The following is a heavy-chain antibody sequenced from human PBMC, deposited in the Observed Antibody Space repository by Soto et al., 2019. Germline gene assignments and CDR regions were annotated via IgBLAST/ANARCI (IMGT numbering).Heavy chain of an antibody. V-gene: IGHV1-69*02. Sequence: QVQLVQSGAEVKKPGSSVKVSCKASGGTFSSYTISWVRQAPGQGLEWMGRIIPILGIANYAQKFQGRVTITADKSTSTAYRELSSLRSEDTAVYYCARNYYSSEFTGAFDIWGQGTTVTVSS. D-gene: IGHD6-19*01. CDR1: GGTFSSYT. CDR2: IIPILGIA. J-gene: IGHJ3*02. CDR3: ARNYYSSEFTGAFDI.